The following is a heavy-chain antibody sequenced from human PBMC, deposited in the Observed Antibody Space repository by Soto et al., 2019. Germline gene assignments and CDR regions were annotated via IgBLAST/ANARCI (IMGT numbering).Heavy chain of an antibody. CDR2: IKSKTDGGTT. Sequence: EVQLVESGGGLVKPGGSLRLSFAASGFTFSNAWMNWVRQAPGKGLEWVGRIKSKTDGGTTDYAAPVKGRFTISRDDSKNTLYLQMNSLKTEDTAVYYCTTALKGAIGRDIPSYYYGMDVWGQGTTVTVSS. CDR1: GFTFSNAW. D-gene: IGHD2-15*01. V-gene: IGHV3-15*07. J-gene: IGHJ6*02. CDR3: TTALKGAIGRDIPSYYYGMDV.